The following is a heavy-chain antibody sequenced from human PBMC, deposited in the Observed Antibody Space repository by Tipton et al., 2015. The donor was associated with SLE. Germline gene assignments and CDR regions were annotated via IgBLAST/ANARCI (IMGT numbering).Heavy chain of an antibody. CDR3: ARDRGTAMVIDY. V-gene: IGHV3-11*06. CDR2: ISSSSSYI. D-gene: IGHD5-18*01. Sequence: SLRLSCAASGFTFSDYYMSWIRQAPGKGLEWVSSISSSSSYIYYADSVKGRFTISRDNAKNSLYLQMNSLRAEDTAVYYCARDRGTAMVIDYWGQGTLVTVSS. CDR1: GFTFSDYY. J-gene: IGHJ4*02.